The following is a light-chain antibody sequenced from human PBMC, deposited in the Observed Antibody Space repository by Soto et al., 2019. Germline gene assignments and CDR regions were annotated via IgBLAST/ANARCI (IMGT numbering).Light chain of an antibody. CDR2: GNS. Sequence: VLTQPPSVSGAPGQRVTISCTGSSSNIGAGYDVHWYQQLPGTVPKLLIYGNSNRPSGVPDRFSGSKSGTSASLAITGLQAEDEADYYCQSYDSSLSAYVFGNGTKVTVL. J-gene: IGLJ1*01. V-gene: IGLV1-40*01. CDR1: SSNIGAGYD. CDR3: QSYDSSLSAYV.